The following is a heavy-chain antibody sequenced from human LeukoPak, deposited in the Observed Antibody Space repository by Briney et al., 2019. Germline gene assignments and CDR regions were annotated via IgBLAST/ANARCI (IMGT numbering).Heavy chain of an antibody. D-gene: IGHD5-24*01. CDR1: GGSISSGSYY. J-gene: IGHJ3*02. V-gene: IGHV4-61*02. CDR2: IYTSGST. Sequence: SQTLSLTCTVSGGSISSGSYYWSWIRQPAGKGLEWIGRIYTSGSTNYNPSLKSRVTISVDTSKNQFSLKLSSVTAADTAVYYCARDREMATIGPFAFDIWGQGTMVTVSS. CDR3: ARDREMATIGPFAFDI.